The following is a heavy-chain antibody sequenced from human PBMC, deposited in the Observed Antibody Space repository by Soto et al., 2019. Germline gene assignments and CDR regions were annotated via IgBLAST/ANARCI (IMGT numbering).Heavy chain of an antibody. CDR3: AMDRVGGTPDISLTFHTYDGMDV. J-gene: IGHJ6*02. Sequence: ASVKVSCKASGYNFTNYGISWVRQAPGQGLQWMGWISGYNGNTHDAHKFQGRVTLTTDTSTATAYIELRSLRSDDTAVYYCAMDRVGGTPDISLTFHTYDGMDVWGQGTSVTVS. V-gene: IGHV1-18*04. D-gene: IGHD1-26*01. CDR1: GYNFTNYG. CDR2: ISGYNGNT.